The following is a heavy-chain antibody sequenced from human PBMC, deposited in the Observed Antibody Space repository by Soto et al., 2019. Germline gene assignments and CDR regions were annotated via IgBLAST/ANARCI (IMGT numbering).Heavy chain of an antibody. CDR2: IKNDGTST. V-gene: IGHV3-23*01. J-gene: IGHJ4*02. CDR1: GFNFDNYS. D-gene: IGHD3-16*01. Sequence: GGPLRLSCVASGFNFDNYSMSWVRQAPGEGLEWVSAIKNDGTSTYYAASVEDRFTVSRDNSKNTLYLQLNSLRAEDTAVYYCAQLGLMTFSHKHYFNHWGRGTLVTVSS. CDR3: AQLGLMTFSHKHYFNH.